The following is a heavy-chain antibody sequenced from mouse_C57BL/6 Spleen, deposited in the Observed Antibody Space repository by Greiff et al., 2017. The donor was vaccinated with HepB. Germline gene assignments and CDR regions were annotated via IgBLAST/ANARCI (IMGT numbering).Heavy chain of an antibody. Sequence: QVQLQQSGAELARPGASVKLSCKASGYTFTSYGISWVKQRTGQGLEWIGEIYPRSGNTYYNEKFKGKATLTADKSSSTAYMELRSLTSEDSAVYFCARLEDYYSNLDYWGQGTTLTVSS. CDR3: ARLEDYYSNLDY. D-gene: IGHD2-5*01. V-gene: IGHV1-81*01. CDR1: GYTFTSYG. J-gene: IGHJ2*01. CDR2: IYPRSGNT.